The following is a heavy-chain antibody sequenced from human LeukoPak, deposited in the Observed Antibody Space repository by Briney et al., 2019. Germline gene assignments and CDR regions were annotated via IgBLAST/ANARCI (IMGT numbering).Heavy chain of an antibody. Sequence: GESLKISCKGSGYSFSTYWIGWVRQMPGKGLEWMGIIYPGDSDTRYSPSFQGQVTMSADKSISTAYLQWSSLKASDTAMYYCARAPGYYDSSGYSIFDYWGQGTLVTVSS. D-gene: IGHD3-22*01. CDR3: ARAPGYYDSSGYSIFDY. CDR1: GYSFSTYW. V-gene: IGHV5-51*01. CDR2: IYPGDSDT. J-gene: IGHJ4*02.